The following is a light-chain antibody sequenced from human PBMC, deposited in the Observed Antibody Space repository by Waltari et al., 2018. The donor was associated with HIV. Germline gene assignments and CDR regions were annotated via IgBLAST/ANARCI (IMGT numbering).Light chain of an antibody. Sequence: SVLTQPPPVSVAPGQATRITCGGHNTVRKIVHWYQQKPGQVPALVIYYDSDWRSGILARFSGSNCGDTATLTISRVGDGDEADDYCQGWDSSREHVQFGGGTKLTVI. CDR2: YDS. V-gene: IGLV3-21*04. J-gene: IGLJ3*02. CDR1: NTVRKI. CDR3: QGWDSSREHVQ.